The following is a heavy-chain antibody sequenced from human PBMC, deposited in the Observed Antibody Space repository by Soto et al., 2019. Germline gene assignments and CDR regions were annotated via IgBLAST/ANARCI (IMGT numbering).Heavy chain of an antibody. CDR3: AREGSYSDYHFAHGIHLWSFDF. CDR1: GGSINTFY. V-gene: IGHV4-4*07. Sequence: SETLSLTCTVSGGSINTFYWSWVRQPAGKGLEWIGRIFSSGSTSFNPSLESRVAMSVDTSKNHFSLNLSSVKAADMAVYYCAREGSYSDYHFAHGIHLWSFDFWGQGALVTVYS. J-gene: IGHJ4*02. D-gene: IGHD5-12*01. CDR2: IFSSGST.